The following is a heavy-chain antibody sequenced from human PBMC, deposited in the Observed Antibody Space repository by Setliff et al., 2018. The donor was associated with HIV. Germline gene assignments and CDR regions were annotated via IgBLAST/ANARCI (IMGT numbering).Heavy chain of an antibody. CDR3: ARVDMGYYYDSSGYSHFDH. Sequence: SETLSLTCAVSNYSISSAYYWGWIRHPPGKGLEWIGSIYHSGSTYYNPSLKSRVTISVDTSKNQFSLKLSSVTAADTAMYYCARVDMGYYYDSSGYSHFDHWGQGTLVTVSS. CDR2: IYHSGST. J-gene: IGHJ4*02. D-gene: IGHD3-22*01. V-gene: IGHV4-38-2*01. CDR1: NYSISSAYY.